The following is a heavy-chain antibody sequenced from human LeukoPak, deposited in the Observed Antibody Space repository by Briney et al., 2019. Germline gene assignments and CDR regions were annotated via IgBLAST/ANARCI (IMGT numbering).Heavy chain of an antibody. CDR1: GGSISSGGYY. Sequence: PSQTLSLTCTVSGGSISSGGYYWSWIRQPPGKGLEWIGYIYYSGSTNYNPSLKSRVTISVDTSNNQFSLKLSSVTAADTAVYYCARDAVTTYYYYGMDVWGQGTTVTVSS. V-gene: IGHV4-61*08. CDR3: ARDAVTTYYYYGMDV. D-gene: IGHD4-17*01. CDR2: IYYSGST. J-gene: IGHJ6*02.